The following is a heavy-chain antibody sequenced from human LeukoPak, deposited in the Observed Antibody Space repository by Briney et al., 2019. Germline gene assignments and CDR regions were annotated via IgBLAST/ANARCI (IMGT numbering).Heavy chain of an antibody. Sequence: GGSLRLSCAASGFTFDDYAMHWVRQAPGKGLEWVSLISWDGGSTYYADSVKGRFTISRDNAKNSLYLQMNSLRAEDTAVYYCARVRLQPRTLLDDAFDIWGQGTMVTVSS. J-gene: IGHJ3*02. CDR3: ARVRLQPRTLLDDAFDI. V-gene: IGHV3-43D*03. CDR1: GFTFDDYA. CDR2: ISWDGGST. D-gene: IGHD1-14*01.